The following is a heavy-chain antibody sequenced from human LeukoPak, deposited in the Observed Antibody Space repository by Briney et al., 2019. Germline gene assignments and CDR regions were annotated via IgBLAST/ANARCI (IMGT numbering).Heavy chain of an antibody. J-gene: IGHJ4*02. CDR1: GVSISSTSYY. CDR2: IYYSGST. Sequence: PSETLSLTCTVSGVSISSTSYYWSWIRQPPGKGLEWIGYIYYSGSTYYSPSLKSRVTTSVDTSNNQFSLKLTSVTAADTAIYYCYGSGIWGQGTLVTVSS. D-gene: IGHD3-10*01. V-gene: IGHV4-30-4*01. CDR3: YGSGI.